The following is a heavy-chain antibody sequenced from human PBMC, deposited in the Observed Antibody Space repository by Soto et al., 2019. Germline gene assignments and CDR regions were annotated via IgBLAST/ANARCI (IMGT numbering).Heavy chain of an antibody. J-gene: IGHJ4*02. CDR3: ARRSPFSQSSSWYEDF. CDR2: ISGSGGST. Sequence: PGGSLRLSCAASGFTFSSSPMSWVRQAPGKGLEWVSAISGSGGSTYYADSVKGRFTISRDNSKYTLYLQMNSLRADDTAVYYCARRSPFSQSSSWYEDFWGQGVLVTVSS. CDR1: GFTFSSSP. D-gene: IGHD6-13*01. V-gene: IGHV3-23*01.